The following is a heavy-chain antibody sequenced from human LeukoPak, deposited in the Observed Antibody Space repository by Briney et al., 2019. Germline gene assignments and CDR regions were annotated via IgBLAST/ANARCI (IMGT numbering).Heavy chain of an antibody. CDR1: GFTFSSNS. Sequence: GGSLRLSCAATGFTFSSNSMTWVRQAPGKGLECVSIIYGDGSTYYADSVKGRFTISRHNSENTLYLQMNRLRPEDTAVYYCAREYSSSRSDAFDVWGQGTMVSVSS. V-gene: IGHV3-53*04. CDR3: AREYSSSRSDAFDV. CDR2: IYGDGST. D-gene: IGHD6-13*01. J-gene: IGHJ3*01.